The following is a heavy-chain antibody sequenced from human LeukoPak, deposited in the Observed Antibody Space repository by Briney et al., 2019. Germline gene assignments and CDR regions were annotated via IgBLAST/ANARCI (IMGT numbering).Heavy chain of an antibody. Sequence: PGGSLRLSCAASGFTFSSYSMNWVRQAPGKGLEWVSYISSSSSTIYYADSVKGRFTISRDNAKNSLYLQMNSLRAEDTAVYYCARDRESGSHYYYGMDVWGQGTTVTVSS. V-gene: IGHV3-48*01. CDR3: ARDRESGSHYYYGMDV. CDR2: ISSSSSTI. J-gene: IGHJ6*02. D-gene: IGHD1-26*01. CDR1: GFTFSSYS.